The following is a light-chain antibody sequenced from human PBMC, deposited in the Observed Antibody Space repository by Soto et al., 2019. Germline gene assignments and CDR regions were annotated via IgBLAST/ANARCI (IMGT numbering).Light chain of an antibody. V-gene: IGLV2-11*01. J-gene: IGLJ1*01. Sequence: QSALTQPASVSGSPGQSITISCTGTSSDVGGYNFVSWYQHHPGKAPNLLIYDANKRPSGVPDRFSGSKSGNTASLTISGLQAEDEADYFCCSYAGGYTFVFGTGTK. CDR1: SSDVGGYNF. CDR3: CSYAGGYTFV. CDR2: DAN.